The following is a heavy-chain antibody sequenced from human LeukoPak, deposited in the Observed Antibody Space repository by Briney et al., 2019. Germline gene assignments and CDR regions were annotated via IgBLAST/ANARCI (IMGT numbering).Heavy chain of an antibody. CDR2: IYRSGST. J-gene: IGHJ4*02. V-gene: IGHV4-30-2*01. CDR3: ARGASYGRSDFDF. D-gene: IGHD1-26*01. CDR1: GGSINSGDHS. Sequence: SETLSLTCAVSGGSINSGDHSWSWIRQPPGKGLEWIGYIYRSGSTYYNPSLKSRVSISIDRSNNQFSLRLTPVTAADTAVYYCARGASYGRSDFDFWGRGTLVIVSS.